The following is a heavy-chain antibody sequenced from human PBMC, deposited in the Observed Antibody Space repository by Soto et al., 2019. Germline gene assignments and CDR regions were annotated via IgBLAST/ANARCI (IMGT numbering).Heavy chain of an antibody. V-gene: IGHV4-34*01. Sequence: SETLSLTCAVYGGSFSGYYWSWIRQPPGKGLEWIGEINHSGSTNYNPSLKSRVTISVDTSKNQFSLKLSSVTAADTAVYYCARGFTIFGVVIIGKPGNYFDYWGQGTLVTVSS. CDR1: GGSFSGYY. CDR2: INHSGST. J-gene: IGHJ4*02. CDR3: ARGFTIFGVVIIGKPGNYFDY. D-gene: IGHD3-3*01.